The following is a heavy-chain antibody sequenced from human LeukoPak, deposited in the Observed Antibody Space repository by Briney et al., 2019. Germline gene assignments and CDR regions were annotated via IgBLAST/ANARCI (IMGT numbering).Heavy chain of an antibody. CDR3: ARGGLRSAFDI. J-gene: IGHJ3*02. D-gene: IGHD5-12*01. CDR2: IIPILGIA. Sequence: SVKVSCKASGGTFSSYAISWVRQAPGQGLEWMGRIIPILGIANYAQKFQGRVTITADKSTSTAYMELSSLRSEDTAVYYCARGGLRSAFDIWGQGTMVTVSS. V-gene: IGHV1-69*04. CDR1: GGTFSSYA.